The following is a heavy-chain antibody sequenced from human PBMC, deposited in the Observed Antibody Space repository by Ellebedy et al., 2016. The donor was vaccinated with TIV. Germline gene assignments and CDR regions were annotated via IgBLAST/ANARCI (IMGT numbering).Heavy chain of an antibody. V-gene: IGHV1-46*01. CDR2: INPSGGST. CDR1: GYAFTSYW. D-gene: IGHD3-10*01. Sequence: AASVKVSCKAFGYAFTSYWMHWVRQAPGQGLEWMGVINPSGGSTTYSQKFQGRVTMTRDTSTTTVYMALSSLRSDDTAVYYCAREFSMVRGAVWGQGTLVAVSS. J-gene: IGHJ4*02. CDR3: AREFSMVRGAV.